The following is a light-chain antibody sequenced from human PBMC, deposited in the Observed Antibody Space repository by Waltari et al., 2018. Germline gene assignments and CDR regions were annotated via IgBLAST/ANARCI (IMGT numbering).Light chain of an antibody. CDR3: CSFAGSGPHVV. J-gene: IGLJ2*01. CDR1: SSDVGTYNL. CDR2: EST. Sequence: QSALTQPASVSGSPGQSIPIYCTGTSSDVGTYNLVSWYHHHPGKAPKLMIYESTKRPSGVSNRISGSKSGITASLTISGLQAEDEADYYCCSFAGSGPHVVFGGGTKLTVL. V-gene: IGLV2-23*01.